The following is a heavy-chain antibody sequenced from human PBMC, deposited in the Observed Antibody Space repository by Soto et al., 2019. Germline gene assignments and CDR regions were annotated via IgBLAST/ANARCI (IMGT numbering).Heavy chain of an antibody. CDR1: GYSFTSYW. J-gene: IGHJ4*02. D-gene: IGHD1-26*01. CDR2: IYPGDSDT. CDR3: ARLPTLYSGSYFDY. V-gene: IGHV5-51*01. Sequence: GESLKISCQGSGYSFTSYWIGWVRQMHGKGLEWMGIIYPGDSDTRYSPSFQGQVTISADKSISTAFLQWSSLKASDTAMYYCARLPTLYSGSYFDYWGQGALVTVSS.